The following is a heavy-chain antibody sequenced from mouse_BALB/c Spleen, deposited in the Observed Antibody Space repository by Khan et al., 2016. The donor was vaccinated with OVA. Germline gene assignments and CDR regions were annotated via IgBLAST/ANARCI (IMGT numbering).Heavy chain of an antibody. Sequence: QVQLQQSGPELVKPGASVKMSCKASGYTFTDYVMNWVKQRNGQGLEWIGQIYPGSDSTYYNEKFKGKATLTTDRSSDTDYMQLRNLTSEDAAVYVGAREGWDGFAYWGQGTLVTVSA. V-gene: IGHV1-77*01. D-gene: IGHD4-1*01. CDR1: GYTFTDYV. J-gene: IGHJ3*01. CDR2: IYPGSDST. CDR3: AREGWDGFAY.